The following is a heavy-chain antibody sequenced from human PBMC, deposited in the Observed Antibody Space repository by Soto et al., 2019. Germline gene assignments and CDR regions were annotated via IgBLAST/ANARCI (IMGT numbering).Heavy chain of an antibody. CDR3: ARRGYCSPTSCYHFEY. V-gene: IGHV3-23*01. CDR1: GFTFSSYT. D-gene: IGHD2-2*01. J-gene: IGHJ4*02. CDR2: ISGSGGST. Sequence: GGSLRLSCAASGFTFSSYTMRWVRQAPGKGLEWVSAISGSGGSTYYADSVKGRFTISRDNSKNTVYLQMNSLRAEDTAVYYCARRGYCSPTSCYHFEYWGQGTLVTVSS.